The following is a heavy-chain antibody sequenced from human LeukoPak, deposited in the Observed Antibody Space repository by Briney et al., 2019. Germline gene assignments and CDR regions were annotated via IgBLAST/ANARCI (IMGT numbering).Heavy chain of an antibody. Sequence: GGSLRLSCVGSGFSFSTYDMGWVRQTPGKGLEWVSAISTTGGYTEDADSVKGRFTISRDNSKNTLYLQMNSLRAEDTAVYYCSLYSSSWYSSDWFDPWGQGTLVTVSS. V-gene: IGHV3-23*01. J-gene: IGHJ5*02. CDR1: GFSFSTYD. CDR3: SLYSSSWYSSDWFDP. CDR2: ISTTGGYT. D-gene: IGHD6-13*01.